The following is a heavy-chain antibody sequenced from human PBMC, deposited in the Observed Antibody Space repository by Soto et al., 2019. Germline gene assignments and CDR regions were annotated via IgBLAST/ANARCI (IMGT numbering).Heavy chain of an antibody. J-gene: IGHJ4*02. CDR1: GGSISSYY. D-gene: IGHD2-2*01. Sequence: SETLSLTCTVSGGSISSYYWSWIRQPAGKGLEWIGRIYTSGSTNYNPSLKSRVTMSVDTSKNQFSLKLSSVTAADTAVYYCARACSSNSCYDVFDYWGQGTLVTISS. V-gene: IGHV4-4*07. CDR2: IYTSGST. CDR3: ARACSSNSCYDVFDY.